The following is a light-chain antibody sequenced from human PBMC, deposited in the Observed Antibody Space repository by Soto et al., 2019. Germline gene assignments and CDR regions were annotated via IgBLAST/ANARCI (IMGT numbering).Light chain of an antibody. Sequence: EVVLTQSPAILSLSLGERATLSCRASQSVSSSYLAWYQQKPGQPPRLLIYGASSRATGIPDRFSGSGSGTDFTLTISRLEPEDFAVFYCQHYDSLPITFGQGTRLEIK. V-gene: IGKV3-20*01. CDR3: QHYDSLPIT. J-gene: IGKJ5*01. CDR1: QSVSSSY. CDR2: GAS.